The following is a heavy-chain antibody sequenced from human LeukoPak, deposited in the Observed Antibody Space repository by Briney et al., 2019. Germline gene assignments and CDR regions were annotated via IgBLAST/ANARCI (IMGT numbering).Heavy chain of an antibody. V-gene: IGHV4-59*01. CDR1: GTSISNYH. D-gene: IGHD3-22*01. CDR3: ARDLLRSSYDYFDY. CDR2: ISYRGVT. J-gene: IGHJ4*02. Sequence: PSETLSLTCTVSGTSISNYHWSWIRQPPGKGLEWIGYISYRGVTNYNPSLKSRITISVDTSKNQFSLRMNSVTAADTAVYYCARDLLRSSYDYFDYWGQGTLVTVSS.